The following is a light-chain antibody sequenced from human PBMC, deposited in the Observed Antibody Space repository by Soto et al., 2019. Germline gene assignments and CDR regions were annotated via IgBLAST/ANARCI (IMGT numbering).Light chain of an antibody. Sequence: IQLTQSPSSLSASVGDRVTITCRASQGISSYLAWYQQKPGKAPKLLIYGASTLQNGVPSRFGGSGSGTDFTLTISSLQPEDFATYYCQQLNSYLSLTFGGGTKVEIK. CDR3: QQLNSYLSLT. CDR2: GAS. V-gene: IGKV1-9*01. CDR1: QGISSY. J-gene: IGKJ4*01.